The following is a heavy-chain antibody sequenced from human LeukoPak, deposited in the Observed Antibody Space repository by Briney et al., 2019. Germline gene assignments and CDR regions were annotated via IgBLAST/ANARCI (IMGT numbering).Heavy chain of an antibody. CDR3: ARVLYSSDWYGGFYFDY. J-gene: IGHJ4*02. CDR1: GGSISSSSYY. Sequence: TSETLSLTCTISGGSISSSSYYWGWIRQPPGKGLEWIGSIYYSGSAYCNPSLKSRVTISVDMSKNQFSLKLSSVTAADTAVYYCARVLYSSDWYGGFYFDYWGQGTLVTVSS. V-gene: IGHV4-39*07. CDR2: IYYSGSA. D-gene: IGHD6-19*01.